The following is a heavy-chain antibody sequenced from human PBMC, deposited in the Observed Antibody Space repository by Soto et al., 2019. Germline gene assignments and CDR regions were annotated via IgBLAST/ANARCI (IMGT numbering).Heavy chain of an antibody. CDR3: SRQGYCSNTACYTVDY. J-gene: IGHJ4*02. CDR2: IYPGDSNT. CDR1: GYSFTSYW. Sequence: GESLKISCRGSGYSFTSYWLGWVRQMPGKGLEWMGIIYPGDSNTRYSPSFQGQVTISADKSITSAYLQWSSLKASDTAMYYCSRQGYCSNTACYTVDYWGQGTLVTVSS. D-gene: IGHD2-2*02. V-gene: IGHV5-51*01.